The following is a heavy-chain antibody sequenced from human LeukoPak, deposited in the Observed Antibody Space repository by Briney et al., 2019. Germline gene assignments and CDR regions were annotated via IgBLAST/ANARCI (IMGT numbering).Heavy chain of an antibody. CDR2: FFQSQKS. Sequence: SETLSLTCDISGHSTTRGYYWAWFRQSPGKGPEWIATFFQSQKSFYNASLESRVIMSLDTSKSQSSLTLTSVPAADTAVYYCARVLPVPYLLDSWGQGTHVTVSS. J-gene: IGHJ4*02. V-gene: IGHV4-38-2*01. D-gene: IGHD3-10*02. CDR1: GHSTTRGYY. CDR3: ARVLPVPYLLDS.